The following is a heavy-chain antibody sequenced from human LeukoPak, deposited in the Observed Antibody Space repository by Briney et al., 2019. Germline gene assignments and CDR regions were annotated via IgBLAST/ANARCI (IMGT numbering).Heavy chain of an antibody. D-gene: IGHD5-12*01. J-gene: IGHJ4*02. CDR1: GGSISSSSYY. CDR2: IYYSGST. Sequence: SETLSLTCTVSGGSISSSSYYWGWIRQPPGKGLEWIGSIYYSGSTYYNPSLKSRVTIPVDTSKNQFSLKLSSVTAADTAVYYCARQGGSVLHYSDYWGQGTLVTVSS. V-gene: IGHV4-39*01. CDR3: ARQGGSVLHYSDY.